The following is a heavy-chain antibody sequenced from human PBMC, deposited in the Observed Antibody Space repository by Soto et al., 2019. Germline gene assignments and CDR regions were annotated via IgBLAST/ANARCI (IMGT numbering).Heavy chain of an antibody. V-gene: IGHV1-69*04. CDR3: ARDQGGYSGYDWDSKTS. CDR2: IIPILGIA. J-gene: IGHJ5*02. Sequence: SVKVSCKASGGTFSSYTISWVRQAPGQGLEWMGRIIPILGIANYAQKFQGRVTITADKSTSTAYMELSSLRSEDTAVSYCARDQGGYSGYDWDSKTSWGQGTLVTVSS. CDR1: GGTFSSYT. D-gene: IGHD5-12*01.